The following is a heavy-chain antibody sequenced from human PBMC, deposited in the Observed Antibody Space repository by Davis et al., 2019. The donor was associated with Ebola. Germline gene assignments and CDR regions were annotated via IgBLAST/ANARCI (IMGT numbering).Heavy chain of an antibody. D-gene: IGHD1-26*01. V-gene: IGHV3-21*01. Sequence: GGSLRLSCVASGVSFSLYSMNWVRQAPGKGLEWVASISTTGTYTHYPDSLKGRFTISRDNAKNSLYLRMNSLRGEDTAVYYCTTGGWGFGMDVWGQGTTVNVSS. CDR2: ISTTGTYT. J-gene: IGHJ6*02. CDR1: GVSFSLYS. CDR3: TTGGWGFGMDV.